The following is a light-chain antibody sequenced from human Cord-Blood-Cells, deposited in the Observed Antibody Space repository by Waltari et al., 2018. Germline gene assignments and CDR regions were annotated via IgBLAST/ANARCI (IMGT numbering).Light chain of an antibody. CDR1: QSISSW. Sequence: DIQMTQSPSTLSASVGDRVTITCRASQSISSWLAWYQQKPGKAPKLLISKASSLESGVPSRFSGSGSGTEVTLTISSLQPDDFATYYCQQYNSYSSITFGQGTRLEIK. CDR3: QQYNSYSSIT. J-gene: IGKJ5*01. V-gene: IGKV1-5*03. CDR2: KAS.